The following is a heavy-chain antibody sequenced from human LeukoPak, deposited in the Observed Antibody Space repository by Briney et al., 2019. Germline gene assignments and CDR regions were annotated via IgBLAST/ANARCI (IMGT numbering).Heavy chain of an antibody. CDR3: AKDRRGCSGGSCYAGSNWFDP. CDR1: GFTFSSYA. Sequence: PGGSLRLSCAASGFTFSSYAMSWVRQAPGKGLEWVSAISGSGGSTYYADSVKGRFTISRDNSKNTLYLQMNSLRAEDTAVYYCAKDRRGCSGGSCYAGSNWFDPWGQGTLVTVSS. J-gene: IGHJ5*02. V-gene: IGHV3-23*01. CDR2: ISGSGGST. D-gene: IGHD2-15*01.